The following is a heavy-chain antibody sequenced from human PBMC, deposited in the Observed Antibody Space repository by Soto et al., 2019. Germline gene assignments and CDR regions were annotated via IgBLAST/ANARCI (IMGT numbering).Heavy chain of an antibody. CDR1: GGSISSSSYY. D-gene: IGHD3-9*01. CDR3: ARLEGLATISYYFDF. Sequence: QLQLQESGPGLVKPSEALSLTCSVSGGSISSSSYYWGWIRQPPGKGREWIGSIYYSGSTYSTPSLKSRVTISIDKSKNQFSLKLSSLTAADTAVYYCARLEGLATISYYFDFWGQGTLVTVSS. V-gene: IGHV4-39*01. J-gene: IGHJ4*02. CDR2: IYYSGST.